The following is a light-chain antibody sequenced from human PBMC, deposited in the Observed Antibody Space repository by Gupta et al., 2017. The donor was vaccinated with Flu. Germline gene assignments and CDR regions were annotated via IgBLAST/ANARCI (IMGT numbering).Light chain of an antibody. J-gene: IGLJ1*01. Sequence: QSALTQPASVSGSPGQSITISCTGTSSDVGSYNLVSWYPQHPGKAPKLIICEVTKRPSGISNRFSASKSGRTASLTISGLQAEDEAYYYCSSYSASSSSVFGTGTKVTVL. CDR2: EVT. CDR1: SSDVGSYNL. V-gene: IGLV2-23*02. CDR3: SSYSASSSSV.